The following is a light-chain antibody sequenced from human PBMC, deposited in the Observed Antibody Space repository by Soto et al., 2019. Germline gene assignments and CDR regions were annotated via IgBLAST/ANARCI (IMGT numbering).Light chain of an antibody. CDR3: QTYDRGLSCPG. CDR2: GSD. CDR1: SANIGAGFD. Sequence: QSVLTQPPSVSGAPGQRVTISCSGSSANIGAGFDVHWYQQLPGSGPTLLIFGSDNRPSGVPDRFSGSRSGTSASLAITGLQAEDEGNYYCQTYDRGLSCPGFGGGTQLTVL. V-gene: IGLV1-40*01. J-gene: IGLJ7*01.